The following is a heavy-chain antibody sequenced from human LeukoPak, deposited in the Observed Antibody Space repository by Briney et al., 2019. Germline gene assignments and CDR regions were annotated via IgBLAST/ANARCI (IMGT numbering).Heavy chain of an antibody. Sequence: PGGSLRLSCAASRFTFSSYEMNWVRQAPGKGLEWVSYISSSGSTIYYADSVKGRFTISRDNAKNSLYLQMNSLRAEDTAVYYCASLPTGVPAADAFDIWGQGTMVTVSS. CDR2: ISSSGSTI. V-gene: IGHV3-48*03. CDR1: RFTFSSYE. D-gene: IGHD2-2*01. CDR3: ASLPTGVPAADAFDI. J-gene: IGHJ3*02.